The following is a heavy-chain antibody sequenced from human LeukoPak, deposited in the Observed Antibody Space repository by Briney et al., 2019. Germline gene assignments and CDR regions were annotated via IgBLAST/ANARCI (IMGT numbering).Heavy chain of an antibody. V-gene: IGHV1-69*13. CDR3: VRDHLPHYYDSSGWGGWGDAFDI. J-gene: IGHJ3*02. D-gene: IGHD3-22*01. Sequence: GASVKVSCKASGGTFSSYAISWVRQAPGQGLEWMGGIIPIFGTANYAQKFQGRVTITADESTSTAYMELSSLRSEDTAVYYCVRDHLPHYYDSSGWGGWGDAFDIWGQGTMVTVSS. CDR1: GGTFSSYA. CDR2: IIPIFGTA.